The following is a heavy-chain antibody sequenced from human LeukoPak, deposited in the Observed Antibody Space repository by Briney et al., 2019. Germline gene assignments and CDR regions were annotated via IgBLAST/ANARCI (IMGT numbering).Heavy chain of an antibody. J-gene: IGHJ4*02. CDR1: GYTFTGYY. D-gene: IGHD2-15*01. CDR2: INPNSGGT. Sequence: ASVKVSCKASGYTFTGYYMHWVRQAPGQGLEWMGWINPNSGGTNYAQKFQGRVTMTRDTSISTAYMELSRLRSDDTAVYYCARGYCSGGSCYPLDDYWGQGTLVTVSS. V-gene: IGHV1-2*02. CDR3: ARGYCSGGSCYPLDDY.